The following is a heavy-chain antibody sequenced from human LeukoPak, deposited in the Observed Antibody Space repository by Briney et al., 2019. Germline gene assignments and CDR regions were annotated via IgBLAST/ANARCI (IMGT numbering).Heavy chain of an antibody. J-gene: IGHJ4*02. CDR1: GFTFSSYS. Sequence: GGSLRLSCAASGFTFSSYSMNWVRQAPGKGLEWGSYISGSSSTIYYADSVKGRFTISRDNGKNTLYLQMNSLRAEDTAVYYCAREAGHYYDSSGYFDYWGQGTLVTVSS. V-gene: IGHV3-48*01. CDR2: ISGSSSTI. D-gene: IGHD3-22*01. CDR3: AREAGHYYDSSGYFDY.